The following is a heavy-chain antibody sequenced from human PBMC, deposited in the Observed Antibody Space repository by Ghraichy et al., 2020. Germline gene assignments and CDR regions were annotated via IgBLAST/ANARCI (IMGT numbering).Heavy chain of an antibody. D-gene: IGHD5-12*01. CDR1: GFTLDDSD. J-gene: IGHJ6*02. V-gene: IGHV3-30*03. Sequence: GESLNISCEGTGFTLDDSDMASVRQTPGKGLEWVAFISFDATTAYYADFVKGRFTISRDNSKNTLFLQLNSLTVEDTAIYYCARCPGWLSASPLYYYYGMDVWGQGTTVTVSS. CDR3: ARCPGWLSASPLYYYYGMDV. CDR2: ISFDATTA.